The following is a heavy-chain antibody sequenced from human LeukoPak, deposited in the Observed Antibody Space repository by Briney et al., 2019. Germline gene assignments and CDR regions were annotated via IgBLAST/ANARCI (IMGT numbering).Heavy chain of an antibody. Sequence: SETLSLTCTLSGGSINSYYWSWIRQPPGRGLEWIGSIHYSGSTSYNPSLRSRVTISVDKSKNQFSLKLSSVTAADTAVYYCARDPGLYDFWSGYYTSWGQGTLVTVSS. CDR2: IHYSGST. D-gene: IGHD3-3*01. V-gene: IGHV4-59*01. J-gene: IGHJ4*02. CDR1: GGSINSYY. CDR3: ARDPGLYDFWSGYYTS.